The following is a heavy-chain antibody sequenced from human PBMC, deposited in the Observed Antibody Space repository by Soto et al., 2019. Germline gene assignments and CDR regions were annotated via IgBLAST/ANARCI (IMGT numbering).Heavy chain of an antibody. Sequence: GGSLRLSCAASGITISNYPMSWVRQAPGKGLDWVSGISGSGDRTYYGDSAKGRFTISKDISKNSLYLQLNSLGVEDTAVYYCAKGRFGRWLAQHLPVYSGQTTLVTVSS. V-gene: IGHV3-23*01. J-gene: IGHJ4*02. D-gene: IGHD3-3*01. CDR1: GITISNYP. CDR3: AKGRFGRWLAQHLPVY. CDR2: ISGSGDRT.